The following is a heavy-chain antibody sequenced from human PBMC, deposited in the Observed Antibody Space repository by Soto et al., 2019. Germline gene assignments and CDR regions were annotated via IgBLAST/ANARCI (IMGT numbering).Heavy chain of an antibody. V-gene: IGHV3-23*01. D-gene: IGHD2-2*01. J-gene: IGHJ4*02. CDR3: AKAHCGGPSCYRLSYFDS. Sequence: GGSLRLSCGASGFTFSSYAMSWVRQAPGKGLEWVSGISGSSAGSSLADSVKGRFTISRDNSRNTVYLQMNSLRAEDTAVYYCAKAHCGGPSCYRLSYFDSWGQGTLVTVSS. CDR2: ISGSSAGS. CDR1: GFTFSSYA.